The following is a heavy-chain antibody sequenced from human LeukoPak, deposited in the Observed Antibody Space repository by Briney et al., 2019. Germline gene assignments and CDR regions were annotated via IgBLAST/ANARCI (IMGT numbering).Heavy chain of an antibody. CDR1: GYSISSGYY. CDR3: ARDLAGATDFDY. V-gene: IGHV4-38-2*02. CDR2: IYHSGST. J-gene: IGHJ4*02. Sequence: PSETLSLTCTVSGYSISSGYYWGWIRQPPGKGLEWIGSIYHSGSTYYNPSLKSRVTISVDTSKNQFSLKLSSVTAADTAVYYCARDLAGATDFDYWGQGTLVTVSS. D-gene: IGHD1-26*01.